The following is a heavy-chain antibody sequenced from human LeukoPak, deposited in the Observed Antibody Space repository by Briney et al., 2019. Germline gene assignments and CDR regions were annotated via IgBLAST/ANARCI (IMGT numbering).Heavy chain of an antibody. J-gene: IGHJ6*03. CDR1: GYSISSGYY. Sequence: TSSETLSLTCTVSGYSISSGYYWGWIRQPPGKGLEWIGSIYHSGSTYYNPSLKSRVTISVDTSKNQFSLKLSSVTAADTAVYYCARARGYCSSTSCAGAYYYMDVWGKGTTVTVSS. CDR2: IYHSGST. CDR3: ARARGYCSSTSCAGAYYYMDV. V-gene: IGHV4-38-2*02. D-gene: IGHD2-2*01.